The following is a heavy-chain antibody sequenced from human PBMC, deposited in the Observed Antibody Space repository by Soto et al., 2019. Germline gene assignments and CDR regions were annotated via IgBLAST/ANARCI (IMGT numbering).Heavy chain of an antibody. CDR1: GGTFSSYA. V-gene: IGHV1-69*13. Sequence: GASVKVSCKASGGTFSSYAINWVRQAPGQGLELMGGIIPIFGTTNYAQKFQARVTITADESTSTAYMELSSLRSDDTAVYYCARDPPPPDYWGQGTLVTVSS. CDR2: IIPIFGTT. J-gene: IGHJ4*02. CDR3: ARDPPPPDY.